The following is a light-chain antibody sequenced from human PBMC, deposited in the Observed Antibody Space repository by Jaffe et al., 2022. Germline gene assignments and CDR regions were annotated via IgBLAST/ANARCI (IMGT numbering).Light chain of an antibody. J-gene: IGKJ2*01. V-gene: IGKV1-39*01. CDR1: HNINNF. CDR2: AAS. CDR3: QQAYTTPRT. Sequence: DVQMTQSPSSLSASVGDRVTIACRSSHNINNFVNWFQQQPGKAPKLLIYAASTLQSGVPSRFSGSGSGTDFTLTITSLQPEDFATYFCQQAYTTPRTFGQGTKVDIK.